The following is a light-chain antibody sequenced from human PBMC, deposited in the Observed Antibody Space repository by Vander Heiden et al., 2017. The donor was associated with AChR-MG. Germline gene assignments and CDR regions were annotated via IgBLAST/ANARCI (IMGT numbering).Light chain of an antibody. CDR1: ESVTSD. CDR2: GAS. J-gene: IGKJ4*01. CDR3: QQYKRWPLT. V-gene: IGKV3-15*01. Sequence: EILMTQSPATLSVSPAETATLSCRASESVTSDLAWYQQKEGQAPRLLIYGASRRANGIPVRFSSSGSGTEFTLTISSLQSEDFAVYHCQQYKRWPLTFGGGTKVDIK.